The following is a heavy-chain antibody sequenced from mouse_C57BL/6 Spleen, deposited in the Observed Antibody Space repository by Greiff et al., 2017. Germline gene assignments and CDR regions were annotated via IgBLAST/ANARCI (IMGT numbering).Heavy chain of an antibody. Sequence: QVQLKQSGAELMKPGASVKLSCKATGYTFTGYWIEWVKQRPGHGLEWIGEILPGSGSTNYNEKFKGKATFTADTSSNTAYMQLSSLTTEDSAIYYCARARDYGSSYFYYFDYWGQGTTLTVSS. V-gene: IGHV1-9*01. D-gene: IGHD1-1*01. J-gene: IGHJ2*01. CDR3: ARARDYGSSYFYYFDY. CDR2: ILPGSGST. CDR1: GYTFTGYW.